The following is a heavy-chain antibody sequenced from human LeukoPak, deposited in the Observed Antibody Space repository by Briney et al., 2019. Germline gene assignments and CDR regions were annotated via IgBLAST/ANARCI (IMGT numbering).Heavy chain of an antibody. Sequence: GESLKISCMGSGYSFSNYWIGWVRQMPGKGLEWMGIIYPDESNTRYSPSFQGQVTVSADKSISTAYLQWSSLKASDTAIYYCARHEGGGWYIDYWGQGTLVAVSS. V-gene: IGHV5-51*01. J-gene: IGHJ4*02. D-gene: IGHD6-19*01. CDR2: IYPDESNT. CDR1: GYSFSNYW. CDR3: ARHEGGGWYIDY.